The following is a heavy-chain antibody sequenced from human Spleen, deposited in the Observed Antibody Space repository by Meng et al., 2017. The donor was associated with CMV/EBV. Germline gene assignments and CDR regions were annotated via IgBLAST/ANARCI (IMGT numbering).Heavy chain of an antibody. V-gene: IGHV4-30-4*08. CDR1: GGSISRGXYY. J-gene: IGHJ5*02. Sequence: QLRDAPPGXVQPSHTLSPTVPXXGGSISRGXYYWSWIRQPPGKGLEWIGYIYYSGSTYYNPSLKSRVTISVDTSKNQFSLKLSSVTAADTAVYYCARSGSYYDSSGYRFDPWGQGTLVTVSS. CDR2: IYYSGST. CDR3: ARSGSYYDSSGYRFDP. D-gene: IGHD3-22*01.